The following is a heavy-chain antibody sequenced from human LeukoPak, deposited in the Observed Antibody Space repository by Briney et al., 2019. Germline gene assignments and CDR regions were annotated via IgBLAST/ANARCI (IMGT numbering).Heavy chain of an antibody. CDR2: VSGSGGST. D-gene: IGHD5-18*01. V-gene: IGHV3-23*01. J-gene: IGHJ4*02. Sequence: GGSLRLSCAASGFTFSSYGMTWVRQAPGKGLEWVSAVSGSGGSTYYADSVKGQFTISRDNSKNTLFLQMNNLRAEDTALYYCVKKRGYSYGDPFDYWGQGTLVTVSS. CDR1: GFTFSSYG. CDR3: VKKRGYSYGDPFDY.